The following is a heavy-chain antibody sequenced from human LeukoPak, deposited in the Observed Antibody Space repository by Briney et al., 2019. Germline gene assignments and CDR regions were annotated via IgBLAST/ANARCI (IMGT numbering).Heavy chain of an antibody. Sequence: SSETLSLTCTVSGGSISSYYWSWIRQPPGKGLEWIGYIYYSGSTNYNPSLKSRVTISVDTSKNQFSLKLSSVTAADTAVYYCARGEVAGTPFDYWGQGTLVTVSS. J-gene: IGHJ4*02. CDR2: IYYSGST. D-gene: IGHD2-15*01. CDR1: GGSISSYY. V-gene: IGHV4-59*01. CDR3: ARGEVAGTPFDY.